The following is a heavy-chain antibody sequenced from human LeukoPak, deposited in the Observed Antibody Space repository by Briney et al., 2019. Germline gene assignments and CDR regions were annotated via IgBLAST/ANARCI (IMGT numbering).Heavy chain of an antibody. CDR2: ISTYNGNT. CDR3: AINAYCSSNSCWGNYYYYYMDV. V-gene: IGHV1-18*01. J-gene: IGHJ6*03. CDR1: GYTFSSYG. Sequence: ASVKVSCKASGYTFSSYGISWVRQAPGQGLEWMGWISTYNGNTNYTRKLQGRVTLTEDTSTDTAYMELSSLRSADTAMYYCAINAYCSSNSCWGNYYYYYMDVWGKGTTVTVSS. D-gene: IGHD2-2*01.